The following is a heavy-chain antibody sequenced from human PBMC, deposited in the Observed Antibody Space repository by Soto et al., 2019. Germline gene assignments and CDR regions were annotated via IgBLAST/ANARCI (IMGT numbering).Heavy chain of an antibody. J-gene: IGHJ6*03. CDR3: ARHGEAAAPSFYYYMDV. V-gene: IGHV4-59*08. CDR1: GGSISSYY. Sequence: SETLSLTCTVSGGSISSYYWSWIRQPPRKGLEWIGYIYYSGSTNYNPSLKSRVTISVDTSKNQFSLKLSSVTAADTAVYYCARHGEAAAPSFYYYMDVWGKGTTVTVSS. D-gene: IGHD6-13*01. CDR2: IYYSGST.